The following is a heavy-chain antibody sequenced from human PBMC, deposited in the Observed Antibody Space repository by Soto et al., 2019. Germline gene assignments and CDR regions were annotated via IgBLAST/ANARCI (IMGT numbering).Heavy chain of an antibody. Sequence: SETLSLTCTVSGGSISSYYWSWIRQPPGKGLEWIGYIYYSGSTNYNPSLKSRVTISVDTSKNQFSLKLSSVTAADTAVYYCARVSRRNYYGSLDYWGQGTLVTVSS. D-gene: IGHD3-10*01. J-gene: IGHJ4*02. CDR2: IYYSGST. CDR3: ARVSRRNYYGSLDY. V-gene: IGHV4-59*01. CDR1: GGSISSYY.